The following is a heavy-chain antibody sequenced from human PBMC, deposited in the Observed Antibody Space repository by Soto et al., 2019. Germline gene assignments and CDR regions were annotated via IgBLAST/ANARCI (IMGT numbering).Heavy chain of an antibody. D-gene: IGHD3-10*01. CDR1: GFTFSSYA. V-gene: IGHV3-23*04. CDR3: AKDWGRLLWFGVDAFDI. CDR2: ISGSGGST. J-gene: IGHJ3*02. Sequence: DVQLVESGGGLVQPGGSLRLSCAASGFTFSSYAMSWVRQAPGKGLEWVSAISGSGGSTYYADSVKGRFTISRDNSKNTLYLQMNSLRAEDTAVYYCAKDWGRLLWFGVDAFDIWGQGTMVTVSS.